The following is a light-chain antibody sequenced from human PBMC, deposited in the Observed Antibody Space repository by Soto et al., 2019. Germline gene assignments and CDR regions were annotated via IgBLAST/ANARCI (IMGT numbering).Light chain of an antibody. J-gene: IGKJ4*01. CDR3: QHFNNWPPLT. CDR1: QFVSTN. V-gene: IGKV3-15*01. CDR2: SAS. Sequence: EVVMTQSPATLSVSPGERVTLSCRASQFVSTNLAWYQQKPGQAPRLLIYSASTRATGIPARFSGSGSGTEFTLTISSLQSEDFGVYYCQHFNNWPPLTFGGGTKVEI.